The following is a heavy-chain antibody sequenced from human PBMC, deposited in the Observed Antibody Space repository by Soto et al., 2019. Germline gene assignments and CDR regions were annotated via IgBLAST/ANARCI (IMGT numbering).Heavy chain of an antibody. J-gene: IGHJ6*02. Sequence: GESLKISCAASGFTFSSYAMHWVRQAPGKGLEWVAVISYDGSNKYYADSVKGRFTISRDNSKNTLYLQMNSLRAEDTAVYYCARVRIASTIRRYGMDVWGQGTTVTVSS. V-gene: IGHV3-30-3*01. CDR3: ARVRIASTIRRYGMDV. CDR2: ISYDGSNK. D-gene: IGHD5-12*01. CDR1: GFTFSSYA.